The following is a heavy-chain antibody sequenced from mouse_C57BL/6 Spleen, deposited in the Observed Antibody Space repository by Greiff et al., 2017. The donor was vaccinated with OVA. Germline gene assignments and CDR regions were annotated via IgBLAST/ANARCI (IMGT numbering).Heavy chain of an antibody. V-gene: IGHV3-6*01. CDR2: ISYDGSN. CDR3: ARETGWYFDV. D-gene: IGHD4-1*01. J-gene: IGHJ1*03. Sequence: EVKVEESGPGLVKPSQSLSLTCSVTGYSITSGYYWNWIRQFPGNKLEWMGYISYDGSNNYNPSLKNRISITRDTSKNQFFLKLNSVTTEDTATYYCARETGWYFDVWGTGTTVTVSS. CDR1: GYSITSGYY.